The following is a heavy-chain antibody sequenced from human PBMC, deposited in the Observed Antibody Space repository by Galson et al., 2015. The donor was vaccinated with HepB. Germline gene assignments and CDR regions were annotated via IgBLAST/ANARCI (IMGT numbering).Heavy chain of an antibody. V-gene: IGHV3-23*01. Sequence: SPRLSCAASGFTISDYGIDWVRLPPGKGLEWVSGIGSSGTIYYTDSVKGRFTISRDNSKNTVYLQMDSLSAEDTAQYYCAVNMRRGTSDYWGQGTLVTVSS. CDR1: GFTISDYG. CDR2: IGSSGTI. CDR3: AVNMRRGTSDY. J-gene: IGHJ4*02. D-gene: IGHD1-1*01.